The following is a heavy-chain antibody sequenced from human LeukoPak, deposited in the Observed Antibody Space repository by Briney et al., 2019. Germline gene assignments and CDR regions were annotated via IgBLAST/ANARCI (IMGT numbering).Heavy chain of an antibody. CDR1: GFTFSNAW. V-gene: IGHV3-15*01. Sequence: PGRSLRLSCAASGFTFSNAWMSWVRQAPGKGLEWVGRIKSKTDGGTTDYAAPVKGRFTISRDDSKNTLYLQMNSLKTEDTAVYYCTTDAGRAARFRRYWGQGTLVTVSS. J-gene: IGHJ4*02. CDR3: TTDAGRAARFRRY. D-gene: IGHD6-6*01. CDR2: IKSKTDGGTT.